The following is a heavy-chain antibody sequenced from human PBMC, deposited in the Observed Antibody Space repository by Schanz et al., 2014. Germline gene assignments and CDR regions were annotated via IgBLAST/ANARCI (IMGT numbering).Heavy chain of an antibody. J-gene: IGHJ4*02. CDR3: VKEGTVVSGYPRDH. CDR2: ISTGGGNT. CDR1: GFIFSSYA. D-gene: IGHD2-2*01. V-gene: IGHV3-23*04. Sequence: EVQLVESGGGLVQPGGSLKLSCVASGFIFSSYAMTWVRQAPGKGLEWVSAISTGGGNTYYTDSVKGRFTISRDNSRNTVYLQKRSLRAEDTAVYYCVKEGTVVSGYPRDHWGQGTLVTVSS.